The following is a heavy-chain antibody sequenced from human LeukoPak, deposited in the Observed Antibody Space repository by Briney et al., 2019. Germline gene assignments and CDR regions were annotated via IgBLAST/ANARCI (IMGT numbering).Heavy chain of an antibody. D-gene: IGHD6-13*01. J-gene: IGHJ5*02. V-gene: IGHV4-30-4*01. CDR1: GGSISSGDYY. CDR2: IYYNGST. Sequence: SETLSLTCTVSGGSISSGDYYWSWIRQPPGKGLEWIGYIYYNGSTYYNPSLKSRVTTSIDTSKNQFSLKMSSVTAADTAVYYCVREVKGYGSSWYQNWFDPWGQGTLVTVSS. CDR3: VREVKGYGSSWYQNWFDP.